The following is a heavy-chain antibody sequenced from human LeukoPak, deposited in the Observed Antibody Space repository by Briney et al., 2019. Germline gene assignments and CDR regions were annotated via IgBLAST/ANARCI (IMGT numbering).Heavy chain of an antibody. J-gene: IGHJ4*02. CDR3: AKENYGTLTGYRGLDY. CDR1: GFTFSSYA. V-gene: IGHV3-23*01. D-gene: IGHD3-9*01. Sequence: GGSLRLSCTASGFTFSSYAMSWVRQAPGKGLEWVSAISGSGGSTYYADSVKGRFTISRDNSKNTLYLQMNSLRAEDTAVYYCAKENYGTLTGYRGLDYWGQGTLVTVSS. CDR2: ISGSGGST.